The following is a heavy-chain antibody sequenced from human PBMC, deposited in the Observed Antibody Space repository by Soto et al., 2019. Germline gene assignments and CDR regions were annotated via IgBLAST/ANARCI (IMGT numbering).Heavy chain of an antibody. Sequence: SVKVSCKASGGTFSSYAISWVRQAPGQGLEWMGGIIPIFGTANYAQKFQGRVTITADESTSTAYMELSSLRSEDTAVYYCASRTGYDFWSGHNSVDYWAQGTLVTVSS. J-gene: IGHJ4*02. CDR3: ASRTGYDFWSGHNSVDY. D-gene: IGHD3-3*01. CDR2: IIPIFGTA. V-gene: IGHV1-69*13. CDR1: GGTFSSYA.